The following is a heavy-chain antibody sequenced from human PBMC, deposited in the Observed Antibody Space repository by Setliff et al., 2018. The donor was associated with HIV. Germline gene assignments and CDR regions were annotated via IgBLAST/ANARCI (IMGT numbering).Heavy chain of an antibody. J-gene: IGHJ3*02. Sequence: ASVKVSCKASGYTFTSYAMHWVRQAPGQRLEWMGWINAGNGNTKYSQKFQGRVTITRDTSASRAYMELSSLRSEDTAVYYCASPSITMVRGVMRSAFDIWGQGTMVTVSS. CDR2: INAGNGNT. V-gene: IGHV1-3*01. CDR3: ASPSITMVRGVMRSAFDI. D-gene: IGHD3-10*01. CDR1: GYTFTSYA.